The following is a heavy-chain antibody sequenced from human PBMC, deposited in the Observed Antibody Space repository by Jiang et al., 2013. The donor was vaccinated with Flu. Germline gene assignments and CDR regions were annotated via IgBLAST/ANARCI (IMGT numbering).Heavy chain of an antibody. J-gene: IGHJ4*02. CDR2: IRYDGSNK. CDR3: AKDGATSKYYFDY. Sequence: GGGVVQPGGSLRLSCAASGFTFSSYGMHWVRQAPGKGLEWVAFIRYDGSNKYYADSVKGRFTISRDNSKNTLYLQMNSLRAEDTAVYYCAKDGATSKYYFDYWDRGTLVTVSS. D-gene: IGHD1-26*01. V-gene: IGHV3-30*02. CDR1: GFTFSSYG.